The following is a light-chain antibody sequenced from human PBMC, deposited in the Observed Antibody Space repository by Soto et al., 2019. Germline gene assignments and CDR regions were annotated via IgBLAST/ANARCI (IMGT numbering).Light chain of an antibody. CDR2: RIF. V-gene: IGKV3-15*01. CDR3: LQHHAWPWT. J-gene: IGKJ1*01. CDR1: QSVNGY. Sequence: ELVMTQSPGTLSVFPGESVTLSCRASQSVNGYLDWFQHKPGQAPRLVLKRIFIRSIGVPARFSGSGSETEFTLTINGLQSEDSGVYYCLQHHAWPWTFGQGTKVEIK.